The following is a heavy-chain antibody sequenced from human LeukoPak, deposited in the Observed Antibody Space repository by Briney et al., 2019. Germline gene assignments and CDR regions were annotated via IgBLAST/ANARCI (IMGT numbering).Heavy chain of an antibody. V-gene: IGHV3-48*04. D-gene: IGHD1-26*01. CDR2: ISSSSSTI. CDR3: AKGCGTYYSYYYGMDV. J-gene: IGHJ6*02. CDR1: GFTFSSYS. Sequence: GGSLRLSCAASGFTFSSYSMNWVRQAPGKGLEWVSYISSSSSTIYYADSVKGRLTISRDNAKNSLYLQMNSLGAEDTAVYYCAKGCGTYYSYYYGMDVWGQGTTVTVSS.